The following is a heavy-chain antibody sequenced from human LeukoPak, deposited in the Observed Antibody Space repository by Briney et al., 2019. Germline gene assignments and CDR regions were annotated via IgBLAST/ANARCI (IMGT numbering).Heavy chain of an antibody. J-gene: IGHJ6*04. CDR2: ISSSSSYI. V-gene: IGHV3-21*01. CDR1: GFTFSSYS. CDR3: ARVIGDTAMVPNYYYYYGMDV. Sequence: GGSLRFSCAASGFTFSSYSMNWVRQAPGKGLEWVSSISSSSSYIYYADSVKGRFTISRDNAKNSLYLQMNSLRAEDTAVYYCARVIGDTAMVPNYYYYYGMDVWGKGTTVTVSS. D-gene: IGHD5-18*01.